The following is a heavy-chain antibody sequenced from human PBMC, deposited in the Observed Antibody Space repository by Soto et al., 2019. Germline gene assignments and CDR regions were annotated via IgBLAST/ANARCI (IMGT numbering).Heavy chain of an antibody. CDR2: IIPILGIA. CDR3: ARDESTTGSFGGYYYYYMDV. V-gene: IGHV1-69*04. Sequence: SVKVSCKASGGTFSSYTISWVRQAPGQGLEWMGRIIPILGIANYAQKFQGRVTITADKSTSTAYMELSSLRSEDTAVYYCARDESTTGSFGGYYYYYMDVWGKGTTVTVSS. D-gene: IGHD1-1*01. CDR1: GGTFSSYT. J-gene: IGHJ6*03.